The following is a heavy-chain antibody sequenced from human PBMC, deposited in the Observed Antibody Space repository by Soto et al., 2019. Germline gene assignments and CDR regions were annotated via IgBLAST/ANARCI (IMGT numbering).Heavy chain of an antibody. CDR1: GEYSRYHY. CDR3: ARVRDWFDP. Sequence: ATLAASSAVDGEYSRYHYLGWIRQPPGKGLEWIGEIDHSGYTNYNPSLKSRVTISVDTSKNQFSLRLTSVTAADTAVYYCARVRDWFDPWGQGTLVSVSS. CDR2: IDHSGYT. V-gene: IGHV4-34*01. J-gene: IGHJ5*02. D-gene: IGHD3-3*01.